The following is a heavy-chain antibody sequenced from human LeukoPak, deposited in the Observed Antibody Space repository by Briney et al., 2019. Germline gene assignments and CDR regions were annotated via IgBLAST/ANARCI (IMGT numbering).Heavy chain of an antibody. CDR3: ARAGIVVVHDAFDI. CDR2: INHSGST. Sequence: SETLSLTCAVYGGSFSGYYWSWIRQPPGKGLEWIGEINHSGSTNYNPSLKSRVTISVDTSKNQFSLKLSSVTAADTAVYHCARAGIVVVHDAFDIWGQGTMVTVSS. CDR1: GGSFSGYY. V-gene: IGHV4-34*01. J-gene: IGHJ3*02. D-gene: IGHD2-21*01.